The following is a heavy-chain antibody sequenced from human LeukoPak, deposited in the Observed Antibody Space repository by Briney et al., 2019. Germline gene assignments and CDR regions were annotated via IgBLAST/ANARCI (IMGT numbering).Heavy chain of an antibody. V-gene: IGHV3-33*01. Sequence: PGRSLRLSCAASGFTFSSYGMHWVRQAPGKGLEWVAVIWYDGSNKYYADSVKGRFTISRDNSKNTLYLQMNSLRAEDTAVYYCARDGTTVTTGYYYMDVWGKGTTVTVSS. CDR3: ARDGTTVTTGYYYMDV. CDR1: GFTFSSYG. D-gene: IGHD4-17*01. J-gene: IGHJ6*03. CDR2: IWYDGSNK.